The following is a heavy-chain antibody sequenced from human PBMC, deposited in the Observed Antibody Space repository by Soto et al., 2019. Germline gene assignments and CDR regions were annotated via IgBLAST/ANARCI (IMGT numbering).Heavy chain of an antibody. Sequence: QVQLVESGGGVVQPGRSLRLSCAASGFTFSSYGMHWVRQAPGKGLEWVAVISYDGSNKYYADSVKGRFTISRDNSKNTLYLQMNSLTAEDTAVSYCAKVGPGQRDTFDIWGQGTMVTVYS. J-gene: IGHJ3*02. CDR2: ISYDGSNK. D-gene: IGHD6-25*01. V-gene: IGHV3-30*18. CDR1: GFTFSSYG. CDR3: AKVGPGQRDTFDI.